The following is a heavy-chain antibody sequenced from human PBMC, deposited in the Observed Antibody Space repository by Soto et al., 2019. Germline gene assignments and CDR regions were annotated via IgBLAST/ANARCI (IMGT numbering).Heavy chain of an antibody. CDR2: ISSSGSTI. J-gene: IGHJ4*02. CDR3: ARAPHYCSGGSCSDY. CDR1: GFIFSDYY. V-gene: IGHV3-11*01. Sequence: PGGSLRLSCAVSGFIFSDYYMSWIRQAPGKGLEWVSYISSSGSTIYYVDSVKGRFTISRDNAKNSLYLQMNSLRAEDTAVYYCARAPHYCSGGSCSDYWGQGTLVTVSS. D-gene: IGHD2-15*01.